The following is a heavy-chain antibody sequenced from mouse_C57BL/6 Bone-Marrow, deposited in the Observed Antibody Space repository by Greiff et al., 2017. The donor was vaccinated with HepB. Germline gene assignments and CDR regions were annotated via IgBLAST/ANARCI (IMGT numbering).Heavy chain of an antibody. Sequence: QVQLQQPGAELVMPGASVKLSCKASGYTFTSYWMHWVKQRPGQGLEWIGEIDPSDSYTNYNQKIKGKSTWTVDKSSSTAYMQLSSLTSEDSAVYYCARPSYYWGQGTTLTVSS. CDR2: IDPSDSYT. CDR1: GYTFTSYW. V-gene: IGHV1-69*01. CDR3: ARPSYY. J-gene: IGHJ2*01.